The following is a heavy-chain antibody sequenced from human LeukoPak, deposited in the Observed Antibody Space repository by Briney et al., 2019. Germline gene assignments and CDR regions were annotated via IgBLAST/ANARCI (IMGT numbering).Heavy chain of an antibody. CDR3: ARHEDSGWYDGYYFDY. D-gene: IGHD6-19*01. J-gene: IGHJ4*02. CDR1: GGSTSSYY. V-gene: IGHV4-59*08. Sequence: MASETLSLICTVSGGSTSSYYWSWIRQPPGKGLEWIGYTYYSGSTNYNPSLKSRVTISVDTSKNQFSLKLSSVTAADTAVYYCARHEDSGWYDGYYFDYWGQGTLVTVSS. CDR2: TYYSGST.